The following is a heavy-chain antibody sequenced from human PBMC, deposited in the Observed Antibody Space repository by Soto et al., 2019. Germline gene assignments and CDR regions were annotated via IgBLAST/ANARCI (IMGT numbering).Heavy chain of an antibody. V-gene: IGHV3-23*01. Sequence: GGSLRLSCAASGFTFSNNAMNWVRQAPGKGLEWVSGISGTGYGTYYADSVKGRFTISRDSSNNTLCLQMNSLRGEDTAIYYCANARQAQSHYYYGMDVWGQGTPVTVSS. CDR3: ANARQAQSHYYYGMDV. J-gene: IGHJ6*02. CDR2: ISGTGYGT. CDR1: GFTFSNNA. D-gene: IGHD6-19*01.